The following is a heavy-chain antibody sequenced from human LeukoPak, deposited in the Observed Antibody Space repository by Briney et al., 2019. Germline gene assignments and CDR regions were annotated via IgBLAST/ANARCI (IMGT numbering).Heavy chain of an antibody. V-gene: IGHV4-34*01. CDR1: GGSFSGYY. Sequence: SETLSLTCAVDGGSFSGYYWSWIRQPPGKGLEWIGEINHSGSTNYNPSLKSRVTISVDTSKNQFSLKLSSVTAADTAVYYCARGPKWLLLGYFDYWGQGTLVTVSS. CDR3: ARGPKWLLLGYFDY. CDR2: INHSGST. J-gene: IGHJ4*02. D-gene: IGHD3-22*01.